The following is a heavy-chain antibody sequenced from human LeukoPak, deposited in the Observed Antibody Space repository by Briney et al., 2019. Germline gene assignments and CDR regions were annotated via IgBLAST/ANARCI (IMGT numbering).Heavy chain of an antibody. V-gene: IGHV4-59*01. CDR3: ARASYGDYVFDY. Sequence: SETLSLTCTVSGGSISSYYWSWIRQPPGKGLEWIGYIYYSGSTNYNPSLKSRVTISVDTSKNQFSLKLSSVTAADTAVYYCARASYGDYVFDYWGQGTLVTVSS. D-gene: IGHD4-17*01. CDR1: GGSISSYY. CDR2: IYYSGST. J-gene: IGHJ4*02.